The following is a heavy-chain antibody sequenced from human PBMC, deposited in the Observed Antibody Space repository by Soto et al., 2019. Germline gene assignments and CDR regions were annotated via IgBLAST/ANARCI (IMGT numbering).Heavy chain of an antibody. CDR3: TLTYHYDSSGYYYVN. V-gene: IGHV3-23*01. CDR2: ISDSGDST. J-gene: IGHJ4*02. Sequence: GGSLRLSCAASGFTFSNYAMSWVRQAPGKGLEWVSAISDSGDSTYYADSVKGRFTISRDNSKNTLCLQMNSLRAEDTAVYYCTLTYHYDSSGYYYVNWGQGILVTVSS. CDR1: GFTFSNYA. D-gene: IGHD3-22*01.